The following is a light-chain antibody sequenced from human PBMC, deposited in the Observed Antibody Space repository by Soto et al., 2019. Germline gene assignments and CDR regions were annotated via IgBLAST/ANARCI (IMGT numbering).Light chain of an antibody. V-gene: IGLV2-14*03. CDR3: CSYTSSSTYV. Sequence: QSALTQPASVSGSPGQSITISCTGTISDVGGSNYVPWYQQHPGSAPKLMIYDVRNRPSGVSNRFSGSKSGDTASLTISGLQAEYEADNYCCSYTSSSTYVFVTGTKLTVL. CDR2: DVR. CDR1: ISDVGGSNY. J-gene: IGLJ1*01.